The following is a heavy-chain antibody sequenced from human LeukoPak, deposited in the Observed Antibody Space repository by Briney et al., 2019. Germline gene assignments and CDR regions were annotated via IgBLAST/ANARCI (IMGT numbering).Heavy chain of an antibody. J-gene: IGHJ6*02. CDR2: IKHNGSEK. CDR3: ARDGTSTVTKSQRFGYYYYGMDV. V-gene: IGHV3-7*03. Sequence: PGGSLRLSCAASGFTFSNYWMSWVRQAPGKGLEWVANIKHNGSEKYYVDSVKGRFTISRDNSKNTLYLQMNSLRAEDTAVYYCARDGTSTVTKSQRFGYYYYGMDVWGQGTTVTVSS. CDR1: GFTFSNYW. D-gene: IGHD4-11*01.